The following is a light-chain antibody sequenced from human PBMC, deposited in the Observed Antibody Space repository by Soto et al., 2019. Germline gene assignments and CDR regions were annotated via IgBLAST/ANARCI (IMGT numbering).Light chain of an antibody. CDR3: QQFYTWPVI. J-gene: IGKJ4*01. Sequence: EIVMTQSPATLSVSPGEGVTFSCRASEGVRNMLAWYQHKPGQPPRLLVSYASAGATGVPARFSGSGSGTEFTLTINSLQSEDVALYYCQQFYTWPVIFGGGTKVEIK. V-gene: IGKV3-15*01. CDR2: YAS. CDR1: EGVRNM.